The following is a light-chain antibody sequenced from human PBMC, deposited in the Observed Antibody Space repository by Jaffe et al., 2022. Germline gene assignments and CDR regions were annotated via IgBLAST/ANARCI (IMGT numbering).Light chain of an antibody. J-gene: IGKJ1*01. CDR1: QSLKHRNGYHS. CDR2: LGS. Sequence: DIVMTQSPLSLPVTPGEPASISCRSSQSLKHRNGYHSLDWIVQKPGQSPQLLIYLGSSRASGVPDRFSGSGSGTDFTLKISRVEAEDVGVYYCVQSLQTPVTFGQGTKVEIK. V-gene: IGKV2-28*01. CDR3: VQSLQTPVT.